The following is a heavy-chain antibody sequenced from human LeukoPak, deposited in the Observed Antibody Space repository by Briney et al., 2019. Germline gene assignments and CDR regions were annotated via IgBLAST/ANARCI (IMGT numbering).Heavy chain of an antibody. CDR2: IYSGGST. CDR3: ARGPLRFLERALDY. D-gene: IGHD3-3*01. V-gene: IGHV3-53*01. J-gene: IGHJ4*02. CDR1: GFIVSDNC. Sequence: GGSLRLSCAASGFIVSDNCMSWVRQAPGKGLEWVSVIYSGGSTHYADSVKGRFTISRDKSKDTLYLQMNSLRADDTAVYYCARGPLRFLERALDYWGQGTLVTVSS.